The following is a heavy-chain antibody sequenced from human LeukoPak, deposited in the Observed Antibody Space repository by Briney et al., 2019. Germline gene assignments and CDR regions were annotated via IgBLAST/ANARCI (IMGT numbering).Heavy chain of an antibody. J-gene: IGHJ4*02. CDR2: SGSTI. CDR1: GFIFSNYA. D-gene: IGHD4-11*01. CDR3: VRDSSCADYSTAFDY. V-gene: IGHV3-23*05. Sequence: GGSLRLSCAASGFIFSNYAMTWVRQAPGKGLEWVSSSGSTIDYADSVNGRFTISRDNTKNTLSLQMNSLRAEDSAVYYCVRDSSCADYSTAFDYWGQGALVTVSS.